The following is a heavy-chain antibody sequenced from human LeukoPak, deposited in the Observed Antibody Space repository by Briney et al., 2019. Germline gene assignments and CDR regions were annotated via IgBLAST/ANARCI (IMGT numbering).Heavy chain of an antibody. D-gene: IGHD6-13*01. V-gene: IGHV1-8*01. CDR1: GYTFTSYD. CDR2: MNPNSGNT. J-gene: IGHJ6*02. Sequence: EASVKVSCKASGYTFTSYDINWVRQATGQGLEWMGWMNPNSGNTGYAQKFQGRVTMTRNTSISTAYMVLSSLRSEDTAVYYCARGGYSSSWYGPRGMDVWGQGTTVTVSS. CDR3: ARGGYSSSWYGPRGMDV.